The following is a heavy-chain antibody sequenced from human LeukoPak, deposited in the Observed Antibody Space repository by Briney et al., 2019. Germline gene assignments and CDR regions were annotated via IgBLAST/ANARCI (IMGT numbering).Heavy chain of an antibody. V-gene: IGHV3-11*04. CDR3: ARTYYSDSSGYYFGGYYYMDV. D-gene: IGHD3-22*01. CDR2: ISSSGDIT. J-gene: IGHJ6*03. CDR1: GFTFSNYY. Sequence: GGPLRLSCAASGFTFSNYYMSWIRQAPGQGLEWISYISSSGDITYYSDSVKGRFTISRDNARNSLYLQMNSLRAEDTGVYYCARTYYSDSSGYYFGGYYYMDVWGKGTTVTVSS.